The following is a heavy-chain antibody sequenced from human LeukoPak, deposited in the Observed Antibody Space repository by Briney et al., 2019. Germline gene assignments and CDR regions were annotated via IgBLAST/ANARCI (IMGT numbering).Heavy chain of an antibody. CDR3: TRDLWGYYGSGSYD. CDR1: SGSIGSFY. Sequence: SETLSLTCTISSGSIGSFYWSWIRQPPGKGLEWIGYINFSGSTKSNSALESRVTISMDTSKNQFSLKLNSVTAADTAVYYCTRDLWGYYGSGSYDWGQGTLVTVSS. J-gene: IGHJ4*02. D-gene: IGHD3-10*01. V-gene: IGHV4-59*12. CDR2: INFSGST.